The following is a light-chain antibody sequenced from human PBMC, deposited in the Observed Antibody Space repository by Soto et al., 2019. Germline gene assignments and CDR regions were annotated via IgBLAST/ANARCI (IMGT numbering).Light chain of an antibody. V-gene: IGKV1-33*01. J-gene: IGKJ3*01. CDR3: QKCDYLPI. CDR2: DAS. CDR1: HDITSY. Sequence: DIQMTQSPSSLSASVGDRFTITCQASHDITSYLNWYQHKPGKAPKLLIYDASIVEAGVPSRFSGSGSGTDFTFTISSLQPEEVATYDSQKCDYLPIFGPGTTVDLK.